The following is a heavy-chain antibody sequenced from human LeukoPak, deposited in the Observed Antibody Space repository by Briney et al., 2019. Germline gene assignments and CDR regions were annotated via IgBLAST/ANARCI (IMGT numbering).Heavy chain of an antibody. CDR1: GFTFSTYA. D-gene: IGHD6-19*01. Sequence: PGRSLILSCAASGFTFSTYAMHWVRQAPGKGLEWVAVISYDGSNKYYADSVKGRFTISRDNSKNTLYLQMNSLRPEDTAVYYCARTDQGSGWYEGNFDYWGQGTLVTVSS. J-gene: IGHJ4*02. CDR3: ARTDQGSGWYEGNFDY. V-gene: IGHV3-30*04. CDR2: ISYDGSNK.